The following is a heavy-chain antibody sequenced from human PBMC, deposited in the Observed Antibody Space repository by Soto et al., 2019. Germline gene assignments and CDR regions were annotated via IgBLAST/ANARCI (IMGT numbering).Heavy chain of an antibody. D-gene: IGHD2-15*01. Sequence: PGEALKISCKASGYSFTSYWIGWVRQMPGKGLEWMGIIYPGDSDTRYSPSFQGQVTISADKSISTAYLQWSSLKASDTAMYYCARPAEVAASGVGFDYWGQGTLVTVSS. J-gene: IGHJ4*02. V-gene: IGHV5-51*01. CDR2: IYPGDSDT. CDR1: GYSFTSYW. CDR3: ARPAEVAASGVGFDY.